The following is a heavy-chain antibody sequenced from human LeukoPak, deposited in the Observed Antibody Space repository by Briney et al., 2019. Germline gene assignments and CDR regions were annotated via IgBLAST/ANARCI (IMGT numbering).Heavy chain of an antibody. Sequence: SDKVSCKASGGTFSSYAISWVRQAPGQGLEWLGRMITIRGISNNTQKFQGRVTITADKSTSEAYMELSSLRAEDTAVYYCARRVSPWPFDIWGQGTMVTVS. D-gene: IGHD3-22*01. CDR1: GGTFSSYA. V-gene: IGHV1-69*04. CDR3: ARRVSPWPFDI. J-gene: IGHJ3*02. CDR2: MITIRGIS.